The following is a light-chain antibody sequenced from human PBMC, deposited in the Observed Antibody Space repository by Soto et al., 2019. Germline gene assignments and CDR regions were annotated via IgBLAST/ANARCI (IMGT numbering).Light chain of an antibody. Sequence: DIQMTQSPSTLSASVGDRVTITCRASQSITNYVNWYQHKPGQAPNLLIYAASTLQAGVPSRFRGSGSGTEFTLTITSLQTDDFATYYCQQYITYSTFGQGTKVDIK. V-gene: IGKV1-5*01. CDR3: QQYITYST. CDR1: QSITNY. CDR2: AAS. J-gene: IGKJ1*01.